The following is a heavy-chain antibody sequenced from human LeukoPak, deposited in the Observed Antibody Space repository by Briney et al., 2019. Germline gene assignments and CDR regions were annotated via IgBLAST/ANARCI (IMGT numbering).Heavy chain of an antibody. CDR2: IYSGGST. J-gene: IGHJ4*02. V-gene: IGHV3-53*01. CDR1: GFTVSSNY. D-gene: IGHD6-19*01. CDR3: AKGSLDGWLVTYRYFDN. Sequence: PGGSLRLSCAASGFTVSSNYMSWVRQAPGKGLEWVSVIYSGGSTYYADSVKGRFTISRDNSKNTLYLQMDSLRVDDTAVYYCAKGSLDGWLVTYRYFDNWGQGTLVTVSS.